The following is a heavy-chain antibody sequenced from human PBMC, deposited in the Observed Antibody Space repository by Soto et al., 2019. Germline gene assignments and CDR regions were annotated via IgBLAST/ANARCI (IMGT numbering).Heavy chain of an antibody. CDR1: GGSISSGGYS. CDR3: ARGDVVTATRGWFDP. J-gene: IGHJ5*02. CDR2: IYHSGST. Sequence: SETLSLTCAVSGGSISSGGYSWSWIRQPPGKGLEWIGYIYHSGSTYYNPSLKSRVTISVDRSKNQFSLKLSSVTAADTAVYYCARGDVVTATRGWFDPWGQGTLVTVSS. V-gene: IGHV4-30-2*01. D-gene: IGHD2-21*02.